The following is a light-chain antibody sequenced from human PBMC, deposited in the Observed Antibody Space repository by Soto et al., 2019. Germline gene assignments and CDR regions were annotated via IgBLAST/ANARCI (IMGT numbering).Light chain of an antibody. J-gene: IGKJ5*01. CDR2: DAS. CDR3: QQGYSTPT. Sequence: DIQMTQSPSSLSASVGDRVTITCQASQDISNYLNWYQQKPGKAPKLLIYDASNLETGVPSRFSGSGSGTDFTFTISSLQPEDIATYFCQQGYSTPTFGQGTRLEIK. CDR1: QDISNY. V-gene: IGKV1-33*01.